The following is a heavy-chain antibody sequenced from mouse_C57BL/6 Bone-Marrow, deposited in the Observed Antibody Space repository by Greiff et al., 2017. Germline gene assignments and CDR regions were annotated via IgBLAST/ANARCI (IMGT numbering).Heavy chain of an antibody. V-gene: IGHV10-1*01. D-gene: IGHD4-1*01. CDR3: VSGVTGTRFAY. Sequence: DVKLQESGGGLVQPKGSLKLSCAASGFSFNTYAMNWVRQAPGKGLELVARIRSKSNNYATYYADSVKDRFTISRDDSESMLYLQMNNLKTEDTAMYYCVSGVTGTRFAYWGQGTLVTVSA. J-gene: IGHJ3*01. CDR1: GFSFNTYA. CDR2: IRSKSNNYAT.